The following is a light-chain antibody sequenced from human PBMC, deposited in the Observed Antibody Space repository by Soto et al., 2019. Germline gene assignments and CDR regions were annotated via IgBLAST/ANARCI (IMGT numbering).Light chain of an antibody. J-gene: IGKJ1*01. CDR1: QGISNY. CDR2: AAS. Sequence: DIQMTQSPSSLSASVGDRVTITCRASQGISNYLAWYQQKPGEVPKLLIYAASTLQSGVPSRFRGSGSGTDFPLPISSLQPEDVATYYCQKYNSAPSWTFGQGTKVEVK. CDR3: QKYNSAPSWT. V-gene: IGKV1-27*01.